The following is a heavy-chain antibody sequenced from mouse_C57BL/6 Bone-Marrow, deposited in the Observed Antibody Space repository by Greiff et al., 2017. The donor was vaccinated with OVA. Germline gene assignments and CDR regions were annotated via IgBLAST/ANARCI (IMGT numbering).Heavy chain of an antibody. CDR1: GYTFTSYW. CDR2: IDPNSGGT. J-gene: IGHJ1*03. CDR3: ARDEGGRIYWYFDV. V-gene: IGHV1-72*01. Sequence: KESCKASGYTFTSYWMHWVKQRPGRGLEWIGRIDPNSGGTKYNEKFKSKATLTVDKPSSTAYMQLSSLTSEDSAVYYCARDEGGRIYWYFDVWGTGTTVTVSS.